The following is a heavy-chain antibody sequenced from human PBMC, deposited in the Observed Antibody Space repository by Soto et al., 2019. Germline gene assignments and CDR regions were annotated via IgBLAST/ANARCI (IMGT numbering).Heavy chain of an antibody. J-gene: IGHJ6*02. CDR1: GYSLTSYW. V-gene: IGHV5-10-1*01. CDR3: ARRVVVITPYYYGMDV. Sequence: PGESLTISCKGSGYSLTSYWISWMRQMPGKGLEWMGRIDPSDSYTNYSPSFQGHVTISADKSISTAYLQWSSLKASDTAMYYCARRVVVITPYYYGMDVGGQGTTVTVAS. CDR2: IDPSDSYT. D-gene: IGHD3-22*01.